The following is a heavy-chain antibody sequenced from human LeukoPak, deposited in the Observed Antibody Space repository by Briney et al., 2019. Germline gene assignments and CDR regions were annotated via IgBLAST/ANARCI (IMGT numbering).Heavy chain of an antibody. CDR1: GFTFSSYA. J-gene: IGHJ6*02. CDR3: ARGKRWLQFSHYYYGMDV. Sequence: LRLSCAASGFTFSSYAMSWVRQPPGKGLEWIGYIYYSGSTYYNPSLKSRVTISVDTSKNQFSLKLSSVTAADTAVYYCARGKRWLQFSHYYYGMDVWGQGTTVTVSS. CDR2: IYYSGST. D-gene: IGHD5-24*01. V-gene: IGHV4-30-4*08.